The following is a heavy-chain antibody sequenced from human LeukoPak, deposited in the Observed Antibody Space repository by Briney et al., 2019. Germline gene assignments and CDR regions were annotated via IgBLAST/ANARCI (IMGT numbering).Heavy chain of an antibody. Sequence: GASVKVSCKASGGTFSSYAISWARQAPGQGLEWMGRIIPILGIANYAQMFQGRVTITADKSTSTAYMELSSLRSEDTAVYYCARDYRRVGSGSYYIDYWGQGTLVTVSS. CDR2: IIPILGIA. V-gene: IGHV1-69*04. D-gene: IGHD3-10*01. CDR3: ARDYRRVGSGSYYIDY. CDR1: GGTFSSYA. J-gene: IGHJ4*02.